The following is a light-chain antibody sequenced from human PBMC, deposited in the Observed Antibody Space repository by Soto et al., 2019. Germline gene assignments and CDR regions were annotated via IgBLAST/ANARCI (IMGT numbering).Light chain of an antibody. V-gene: IGLV2-14*01. CDR1: NSDVGGYNY. CDR2: EVS. Sequence: QAASVSGSPGQSITISCTGTNSDVGGYNYVAWYQKYPGAVPKVLIYEVSMRPSWISTRVSGSKSGNTASLTISGLQAEDEADYYCSSYTTKSTLIFGGGTKLTVL. J-gene: IGLJ2*01. CDR3: SSYTTKSTLI.